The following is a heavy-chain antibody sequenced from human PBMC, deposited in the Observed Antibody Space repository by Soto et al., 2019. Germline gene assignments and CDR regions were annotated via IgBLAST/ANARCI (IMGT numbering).Heavy chain of an antibody. CDR2: ISNEGRRT. D-gene: IGHD2-8*01. CDR3: AKAGGKVSTPFDP. J-gene: IGHJ5*02. V-gene: IGHV3-30*18. CDR1: GFSFSSYG. Sequence: QIQLVESGGGVVQPGRSLRLSCAASGFSFSSYGMHWVRQTPGKGLEWVAVISNEGRRTYYADSVKGRFTISRDNSRNTLYLQMNSLRTEDTAIYYCAKAGGKVSTPFDPWGQGTLVTVSS.